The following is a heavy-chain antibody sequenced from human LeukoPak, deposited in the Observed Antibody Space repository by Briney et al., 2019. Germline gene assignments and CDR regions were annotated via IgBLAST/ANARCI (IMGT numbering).Heavy chain of an antibody. CDR3: ARGQSYYEAFDI. CDR2: INIRADET. Sequence: PGGSLRLSCAASGFTFSNYGMAWFRQAPGKGLEWVSTINIRADETHYADSVKGRFTISRDNSKNTLHLQMNSLRVEDTAVYYCARGQSYYEAFDIWGQGTIVTVSS. D-gene: IGHD1-26*01. J-gene: IGHJ3*02. CDR1: GFTFSNYG. V-gene: IGHV3-23*01.